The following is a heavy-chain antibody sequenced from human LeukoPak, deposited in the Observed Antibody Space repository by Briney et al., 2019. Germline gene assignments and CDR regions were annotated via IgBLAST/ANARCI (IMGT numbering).Heavy chain of an antibody. Sequence: ASVKVSCKASGHTFTGYYMHWVRQAPGQGLEWMGWINPNSGGTNYAQKFQGRVTMARDTSISTAYMELSRLRSDDTAVYYCAREAVRGVIRGAYNYWGQGTLVTVSS. V-gene: IGHV1-2*02. CDR2: INPNSGGT. CDR3: AREAVRGVIRGAYNY. J-gene: IGHJ4*02. CDR1: GHTFTGYY. D-gene: IGHD3-10*01.